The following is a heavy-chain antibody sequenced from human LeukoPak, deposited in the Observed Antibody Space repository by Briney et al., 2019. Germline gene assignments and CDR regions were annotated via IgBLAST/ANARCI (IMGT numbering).Heavy chain of an antibody. Sequence: PGGSLRLSCAASGFTFSSYSMNWVRQAPGKGLEWVSSISSSSSYIYYADSVKGRFTISRDNAKNSLYLQMNSLRAEDTAVYYCARDIGWGCSSTSCYPFDYLGQGTLVTVSS. D-gene: IGHD2-2*01. CDR3: ARDIGWGCSSTSCYPFDY. J-gene: IGHJ4*02. CDR1: GFTFSSYS. CDR2: ISSSSSYI. V-gene: IGHV3-21*01.